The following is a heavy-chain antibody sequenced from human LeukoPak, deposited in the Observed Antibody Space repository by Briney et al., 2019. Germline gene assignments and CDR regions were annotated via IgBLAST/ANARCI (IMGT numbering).Heavy chain of an antibody. D-gene: IGHD2-2*01. J-gene: IGHJ4*02. Sequence: GASVKVSCKASGYTFTSYGISWVRQAPGQGLEWMGWISAYNGNTNYAQKLQGRVTMTTDTSTSTAYMELRSLRSDDTAVYYCARDAGVLGYCSSTSCLLFDYWGQGTLVTVSS. CDR2: ISAYNGNT. CDR1: GYTFTSYG. CDR3: ARDAGVLGYCSSTSCLLFDY. V-gene: IGHV1-18*01.